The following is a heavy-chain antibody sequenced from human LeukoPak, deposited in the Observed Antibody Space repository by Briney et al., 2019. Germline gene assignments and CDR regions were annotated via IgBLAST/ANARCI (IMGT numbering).Heavy chain of an antibody. J-gene: IGHJ4*02. CDR1: GFTFSSYA. CDR2: ISGSGGST. V-gene: IGHV3-23*01. CDR3: AKGHRRIAAAAPIDY. D-gene: IGHD6-13*01. Sequence: PGGSLRLSCAASGFTFSSYAMGWVRQAPGKGLEWVSAISGSGGSTYYADSVKGRFTISRDNSKNTLYLQMNSLRAEDTAVYYCAKGHRRIAAAAPIDYWGQGTLVTVSS.